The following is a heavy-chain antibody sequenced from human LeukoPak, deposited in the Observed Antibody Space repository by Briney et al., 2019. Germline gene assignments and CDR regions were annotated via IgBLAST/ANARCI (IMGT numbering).Heavy chain of an antibody. Sequence: ATETLSLTCAVYAGSFSGYYWSWIRQPAGKGLEWIGEINHSGSTNYNPSLKSRVTISVDTSKNQFSLKLSSVTAADTAVYYCARARKYYYGSGSYRPYYYGMDVWGQGTTVTVSS. J-gene: IGHJ6*02. D-gene: IGHD3-10*01. CDR1: AGSFSGYY. CDR2: INHSGST. CDR3: ARARKYYYGSGSYRPYYYGMDV. V-gene: IGHV4-34*01.